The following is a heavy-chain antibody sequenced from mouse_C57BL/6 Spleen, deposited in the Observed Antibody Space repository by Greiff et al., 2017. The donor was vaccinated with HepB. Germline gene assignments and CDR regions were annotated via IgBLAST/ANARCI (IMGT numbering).Heavy chain of an antibody. CDR3: ARWNDGYSWYFDV. V-gene: IGHV1-61*01. CDR2: IYPSDSET. J-gene: IGHJ1*03. D-gene: IGHD2-3*01. CDR1: GYTFTSYW. Sequence: QVQLQHPGAELVRPGSSVKLSCKASGYTFTSYWMDWVKQRPGQGLEWIGNIYPSDSETHYNQKFKDKATLTVDKSSSTAYMQLSSLTSEDSAVYYCARWNDGYSWYFDVWGTGTTVTVSS.